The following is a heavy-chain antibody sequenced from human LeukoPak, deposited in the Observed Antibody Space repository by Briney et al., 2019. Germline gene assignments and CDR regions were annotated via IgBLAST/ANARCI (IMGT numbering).Heavy chain of an antibody. Sequence: GGSLRLSCAASGFTFSSYAMSWVRQAPGKGLEWVSAISGSGGSTYFADSVKGRFTISRDNSKNTMYLQMNSLRAEDTAVYYCAKVGERSSWYYFDYWGQGTLVTVSS. CDR1: GFTFSSYA. CDR3: AKVGERSSWYYFDY. CDR2: ISGSGGST. D-gene: IGHD6-13*01. V-gene: IGHV3-23*01. J-gene: IGHJ4*02.